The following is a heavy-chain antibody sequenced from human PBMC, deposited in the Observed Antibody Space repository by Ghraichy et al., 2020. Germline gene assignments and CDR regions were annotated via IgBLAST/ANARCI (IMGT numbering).Heavy chain of an antibody. CDR3: ATDLNHDGG. CDR2: IKTNGNER. Sequence: LSLNCAASGFTFSDYWMTWVRQAPGKGLEWVASIKTNGNERKYLDSLRGRFTISRDNAKNSLYLQMNSLRVDDTAVYYCATDLNHDGGWGQGTLVTVSS. D-gene: IGHD5-24*01. CDR1: GFTFSDYW. J-gene: IGHJ4*02. V-gene: IGHV3-7*03.